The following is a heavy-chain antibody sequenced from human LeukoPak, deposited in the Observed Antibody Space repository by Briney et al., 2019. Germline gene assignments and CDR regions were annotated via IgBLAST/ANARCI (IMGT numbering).Heavy chain of an antibody. J-gene: IGHJ4*02. Sequence: GESLKISCKGSGYSFTSYWIGWVRQMPGKGLEWIGIIYPGDSDTRYSPSFQGQVTISADKSISTAYLQWSSLKASDTAMYYCARGARRLYCDSSGYYVYWGQGTLVTVSS. CDR1: GYSFTSYW. D-gene: IGHD3-22*01. CDR2: IYPGDSDT. CDR3: ARGARRLYCDSSGYYVY. V-gene: IGHV5-51*01.